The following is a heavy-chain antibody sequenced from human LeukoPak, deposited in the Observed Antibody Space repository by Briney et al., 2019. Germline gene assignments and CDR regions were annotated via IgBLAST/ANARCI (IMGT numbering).Heavy chain of an antibody. D-gene: IGHD6-13*01. CDR1: GFTFSIYD. J-gene: IGHJ6*02. CDR2: INHSGST. CDR3: ARGTGFGAAGAYYFYYYGMDI. Sequence: GSLRLSCAASGFTFSIYDINWVRQSPGKGLEWIGEINHSGSTKYNPSLKSRVTISVDTSKNQFSLRLSSVTAADTAVYYCARGTGFGAAGAYYFYYYGMDIWGPGTTVTVSS. V-gene: IGHV4-34*01.